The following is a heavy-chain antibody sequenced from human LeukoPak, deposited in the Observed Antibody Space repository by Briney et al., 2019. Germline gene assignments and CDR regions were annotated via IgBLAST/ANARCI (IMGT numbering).Heavy chain of an antibody. CDR3: ARGSLITIFGVVQADY. CDR1: GFTLSSYS. J-gene: IGHJ4*02. CDR2: ISSSSSYI. V-gene: IGHV3-21*01. Sequence: GGSLRLSCAASGFTLSSYSMNWVRQAPGKGLEWVSSISSSSSYIYYADSVKGRFTISRDNAKNSLYLQMNSLRAEDTAVYYCARGSLITIFGVVQADYWGQGTLVTVSS. D-gene: IGHD3-3*01.